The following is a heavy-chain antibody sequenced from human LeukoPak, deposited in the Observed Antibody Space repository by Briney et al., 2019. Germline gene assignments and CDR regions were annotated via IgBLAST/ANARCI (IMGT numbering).Heavy chain of an antibody. J-gene: IGHJ3*02. V-gene: IGHV2-5*02. CDR1: GLSLTTAGVG. Sequence: SGPTLFKPTHTLTLTCTFSGLSLTTAGVGVGWIRQPPGKALEWLAVIYWDDDKHYSPSLQNRLTITKDTSKNHVVLSLTNMDPVDAGTYYCAHRMIRGYTLGLGVVGAFDIWGQGTMVTVSS. CDR2: IYWDDDK. D-gene: IGHD5-18*01. CDR3: AHRMIRGYTLGLGVVGAFDI.